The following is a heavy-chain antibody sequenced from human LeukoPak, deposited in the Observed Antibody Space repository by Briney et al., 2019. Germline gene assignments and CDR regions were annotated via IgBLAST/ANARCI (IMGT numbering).Heavy chain of an antibody. CDR2: INNDGSIT. Sequence: GGSLRLSCAASGFTFSSYWMHWVRQAPGKGLVWVSRINNDGSITGYADSVEGRFTISRDNAKNTLFLQMNSLRAEDTAVYYCASGSCGGGRCYLHPEYWGQGTLVTVSS. D-gene: IGHD2-15*01. J-gene: IGHJ4*02. V-gene: IGHV3-74*01. CDR3: ASGSCGGGRCYLHPEY. CDR1: GFTFSSYW.